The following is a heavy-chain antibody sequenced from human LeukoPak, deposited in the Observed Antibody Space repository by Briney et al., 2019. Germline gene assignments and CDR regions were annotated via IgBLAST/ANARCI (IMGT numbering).Heavy chain of an antibody. CDR1: GFTFNYYV. J-gene: IGHJ6*03. D-gene: IGHD6-6*01. CDR2: ISSSSGSI. CDR3: ARDGGGIAARDYYYYMDV. Sequence: PGGSLRLSCATSGFTFNYYVMKWVRQAPGKGLEWVSYISSSSGSIYYADSVQGRFTISRDNAKNSLYLQMNSLRAEDTAVYYCARDGGGIAARDYYYYMDVWGKGTTVTVSS. V-gene: IGHV3-48*01.